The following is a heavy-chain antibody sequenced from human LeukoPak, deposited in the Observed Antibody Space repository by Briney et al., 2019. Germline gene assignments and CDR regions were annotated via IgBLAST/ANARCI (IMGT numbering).Heavy chain of an antibody. J-gene: IGHJ4*02. D-gene: IGHD3-22*01. CDR2: LYHSGTT. V-gene: IGHV4-38-2*02. CDR1: GYSIISGYY. CDR3: TRGTTMIVVSTIDY. Sequence: SETLSLTCTVSGYSIISGYYWGWIRQPPGKGLEWIGSLYHSGTTYYNPSLTSRVTISVDTSKNQLSLKLSSVTAAATAVYYCTRGTTMIVVSTIDYWGQGTLVTVSS.